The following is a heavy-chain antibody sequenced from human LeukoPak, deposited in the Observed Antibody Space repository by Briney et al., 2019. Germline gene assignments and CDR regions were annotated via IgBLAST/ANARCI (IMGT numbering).Heavy chain of an antibody. V-gene: IGHV3-74*01. CDR3: ARRVVSGSDAFDI. J-gene: IGHJ3*02. Sequence: PGGSLRLSCAASGFTFSDYWMHWVRQAPGKGLVWVSRIKTDGRSTNYADSVKGRFTISRDNAKNTLYLQMNSLRAEDTAVYYCARRVVSGSDAFDIWGQGTMVTVSS. D-gene: IGHD2-15*01. CDR1: GFTFSDYW. CDR2: IKTDGRST.